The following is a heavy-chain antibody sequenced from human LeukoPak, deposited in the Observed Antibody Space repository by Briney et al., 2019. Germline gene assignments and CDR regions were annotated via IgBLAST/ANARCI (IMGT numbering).Heavy chain of an antibody. Sequence: GGSLRLSCAASGFTFSGYGMHWVRQAPGKGLEWVAFIRYDGSNKYYADSVKGRFTISRDNSKNTLYLQMNSLRAEDTAVYYCAKGAKRVVGATTHWFDPWGQGTLVTVSS. V-gene: IGHV3-30*02. D-gene: IGHD1-26*01. J-gene: IGHJ5*02. CDR2: IRYDGSNK. CDR1: GFTFSGYG. CDR3: AKGAKRVVGATTHWFDP.